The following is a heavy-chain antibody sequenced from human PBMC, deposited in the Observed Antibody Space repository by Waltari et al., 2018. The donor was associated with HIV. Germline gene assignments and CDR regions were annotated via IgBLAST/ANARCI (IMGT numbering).Heavy chain of an antibody. J-gene: IGHJ4*02. V-gene: IGHV1-2*06. D-gene: IGHD5-12*01. Sequence: QVQLVQSEPGVKKPGASVKVSCKASGYSFTDYYLHWVRPAHGQGLEWVGRINPNTGGTNCAQRFQGRVTLTRDTSINTAYIEVSGLTFDDTAVYYCARVERTVGGYEFGDFDYWGQGTLVAVSS. CDR2: INPNTGGT. CDR1: GYSFTDYY. CDR3: ARVERTVGGYEFGDFDY.